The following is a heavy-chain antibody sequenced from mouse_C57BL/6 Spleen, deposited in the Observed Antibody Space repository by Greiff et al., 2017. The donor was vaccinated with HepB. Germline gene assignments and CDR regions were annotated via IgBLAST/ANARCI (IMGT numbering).Heavy chain of an antibody. CDR2: IYPRDGST. V-gene: IGHV1-85*01. J-gene: IGHJ3*01. CDR1: GYTFTSYD. D-gene: IGHD1-3*01. Sequence: QVQLQQSGAELVKPGASVKLSCKASGYTFTSYDINWVKQRPGQGLEWIGSIYPRDGSTQYNEKFKGKATLTVDTSSSTAYMELDSLTSEDSAVYVCARGPGSGYWGQGTLVTVSA. CDR3: ARGPGSGY.